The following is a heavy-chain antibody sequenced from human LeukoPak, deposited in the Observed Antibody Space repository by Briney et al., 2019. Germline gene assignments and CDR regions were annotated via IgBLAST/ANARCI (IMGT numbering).Heavy chain of an antibody. Sequence: PGGSLRLSCAASGFTFSDYYMSWIRQAPGKGLEWVSYISSSGSSIYYADSVKGRFTISRDNAKNSLYLQMNSLRAEDTAVYYCASGVDYGDYVDYWGQGTLVTVSS. CDR3: ASGVDYGDYVDY. CDR1: GFTFSDYY. CDR2: ISSSGSSI. D-gene: IGHD4-17*01. V-gene: IGHV3-11*01. J-gene: IGHJ4*02.